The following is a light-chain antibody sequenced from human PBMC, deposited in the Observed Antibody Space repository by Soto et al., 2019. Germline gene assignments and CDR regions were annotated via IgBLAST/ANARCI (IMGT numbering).Light chain of an antibody. CDR1: SSDIGSYNR. CDR2: EVN. CDR3: NSFTTNSTYV. J-gene: IGLJ1*01. V-gene: IGLV2-18*02. Sequence: QSALTQPASVSGSPGQSITISCTGTSSDIGSYNRVSWYQQPPGTAPKLIIYEVNNRPSGVPDRFSGSKSGNTASLTISGLQAEDEAHYYCNSFTTNSTYVLGTGTNVT.